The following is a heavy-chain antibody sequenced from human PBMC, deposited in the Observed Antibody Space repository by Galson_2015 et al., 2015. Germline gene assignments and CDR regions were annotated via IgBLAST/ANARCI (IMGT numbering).Heavy chain of an antibody. Sequence: SLRLSCAASGFTVSSNYMSWVRQAPGKGLEWVSVIYSGGSTYYADSVKGRFTISRDNSKNTLYLQMNSLRAEDTAVYYCAGFMVRGVGWFDPWGQGTLVTVSS. CDR1: GFTVSSNY. CDR2: IYSGGST. CDR3: AGFMVRGVGWFDP. J-gene: IGHJ5*02. V-gene: IGHV3-53*01. D-gene: IGHD3-10*01.